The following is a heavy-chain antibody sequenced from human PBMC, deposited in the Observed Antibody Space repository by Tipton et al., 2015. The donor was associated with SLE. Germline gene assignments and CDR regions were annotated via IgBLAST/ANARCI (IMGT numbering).Heavy chain of an antibody. CDR3: VKSVVVVSPRDYYYYMDV. J-gene: IGHJ6*03. Sequence: TLSLTCTVSGDSFSSGSSSWNWVRQPAGKGLEWIGLIYNSGITNYNPSLQSRVTLSVYMSKNQFSLRLSSVTAADTGVYYCVKSVVVVSPRDYYYYMDVWRKGTTVTVSS. CDR2: IYNSGIT. D-gene: IGHD2-15*01. CDR1: GDSFSSGSSS. V-gene: IGHV4-61*02.